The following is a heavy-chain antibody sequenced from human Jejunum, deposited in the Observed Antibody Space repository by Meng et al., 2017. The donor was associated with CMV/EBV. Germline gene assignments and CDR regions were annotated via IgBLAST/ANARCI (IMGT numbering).Heavy chain of an antibody. CDR2: IYYSGRT. Sequence: SGDSISFNTYYWGWSRQPPGKGLEWIANIYYSGRTDYNPSLKSRVSITADPSKNQLSLHLTSVTAADTAVYYCARPDPKGEYFQHWGQGTLVTVSS. D-gene: IGHD1-14*01. V-gene: IGHV4-39*07. CDR3: ARPDPKGEYFQH. J-gene: IGHJ1*01. CDR1: GDSISFNTYY.